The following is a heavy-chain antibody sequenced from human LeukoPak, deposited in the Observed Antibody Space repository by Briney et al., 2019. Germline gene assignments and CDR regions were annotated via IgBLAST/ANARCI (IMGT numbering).Heavy chain of an antibody. V-gene: IGHV1-69*04. CDR1: GGTFSSYA. Sequence: SVKVSCKASGGTFSSYAISWVRQAPGQGLEWMGRIIPILGIANYAQKFQGRVTITADKSTSTAYMELSSLRSEDTAVHYCARGYYDSSGYYPYWGQGTLVSVSS. CDR2: IIPILGIA. CDR3: ARGYYDSSGYYPY. D-gene: IGHD3-22*01. J-gene: IGHJ4*02.